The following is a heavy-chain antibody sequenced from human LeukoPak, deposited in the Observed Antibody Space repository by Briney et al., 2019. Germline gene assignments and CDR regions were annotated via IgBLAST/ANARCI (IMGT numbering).Heavy chain of an antibody. CDR3: ARDEGPLAYSSGWYPRYYFDY. CDR1: GFTFSSYS. CDR2: ISSSSSYI. D-gene: IGHD6-19*01. V-gene: IGHV3-21*01. J-gene: IGHJ4*02. Sequence: GGSLRLSCAASGFTFSSYSMNWVRQAPGKGLEWVSSISSSSSYIYYADSVKGRFTISRDNAKNSLHLQMNSLRAEDTAVYYCARDEGPLAYSSGWYPRYYFDYWGQGTLVTVSS.